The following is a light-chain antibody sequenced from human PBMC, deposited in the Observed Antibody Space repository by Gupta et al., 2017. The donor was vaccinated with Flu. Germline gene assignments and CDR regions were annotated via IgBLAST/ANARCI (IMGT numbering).Light chain of an antibody. CDR1: QSINNW. CDR2: KAS. J-gene: IGKJ4*01. CDR3: QQYNSYPLT. Sequence: DIQMTQSPSALSAYVGDRVTITCRASQSINNWLAWYQQKPGKSPNLLIYKASNLESGVPSRFIGSGSGTEFTLTISSLQPDYFATYYCQQYNSYPLTFGGGTKVEI. V-gene: IGKV1-5*03.